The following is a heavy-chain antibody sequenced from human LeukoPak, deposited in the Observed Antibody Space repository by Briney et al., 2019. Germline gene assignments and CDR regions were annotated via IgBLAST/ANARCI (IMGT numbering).Heavy chain of an antibody. CDR2: IYYSGST. CDR1: GGSISSGGYY. D-gene: IGHD3-9*01. Sequence: SETLSLTCTVSGGSISSGGYYWRWIRQHPGKGLEWIGYIYYSGSTYYNPSLKSRVTISVDTSKNQFSLKLSSVTAADTAVYYCARSDDFDWLLWYWGQGTLVTVSS. V-gene: IGHV4-31*03. CDR3: ARSDDFDWLLWY. J-gene: IGHJ4*02.